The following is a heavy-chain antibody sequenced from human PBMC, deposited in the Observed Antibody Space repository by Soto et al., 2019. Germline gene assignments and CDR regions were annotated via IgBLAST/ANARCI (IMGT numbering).Heavy chain of an antibody. Sequence: QVQLQESGPGLVKPSETLSLTCTVSGGSISSYYWSWIRQPPGKGLEWIGHIYYSGSTNYNPSLKSRVTMSVDTSKNQFSLKLTSVTAADTAVYYCARGDTYFDYWGQGTLVTVSS. V-gene: IGHV4-59*01. J-gene: IGHJ4*02. D-gene: IGHD5-18*01. CDR2: IYYSGST. CDR1: GGSISSYY. CDR3: ARGDTYFDY.